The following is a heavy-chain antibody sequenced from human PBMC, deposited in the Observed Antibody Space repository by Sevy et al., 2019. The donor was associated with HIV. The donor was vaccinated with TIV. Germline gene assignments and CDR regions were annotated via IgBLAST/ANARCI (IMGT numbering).Heavy chain of an antibody. D-gene: IGHD2-2*01. J-gene: IGHJ6*02. Sequence: ASVKVSCKTSGFIFTNYGISWVRQAPGQGPEWMGWINTDTGKTNYAQKVQGRVTMTRDTSTTTAYTELRNLRSDDTAVYHCARAHQVPQSHYYYYFGMDVWGQGTTVTVSS. CDR3: ARAHQVPQSHYYYYFGMDV. CDR2: INTDTGKT. CDR1: GFIFTNYG. V-gene: IGHV1-18*01.